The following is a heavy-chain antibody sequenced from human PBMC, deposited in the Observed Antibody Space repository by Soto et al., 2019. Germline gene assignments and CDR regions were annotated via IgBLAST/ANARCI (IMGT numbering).Heavy chain of an antibody. D-gene: IGHD3-16*02. CDR1: GGPISSYY. CDR3: ARAFGSTMPSLF. CDR2: IYYTGST. J-gene: IGHJ4*02. V-gene: IGHV4-59*01. Sequence: NPSETLSLTCTVSGGPISSYYWSGIRQPPGKGLEWIGYIYYTGSTNYNPSLKSRVTISVDTSKNQFSLKLSSVTAADTAVYYCARAFGSTMPSLFWGQGPLVTVCS.